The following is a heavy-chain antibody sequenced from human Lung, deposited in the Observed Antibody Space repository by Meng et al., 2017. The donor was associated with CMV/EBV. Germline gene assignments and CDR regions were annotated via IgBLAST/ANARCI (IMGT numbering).Heavy chain of an antibody. D-gene: IGHD7-27*01. Sequence: GESXKISCSASGFTFRSFGMHWIRQAPGKGLEWVAFVHSDGFDKNYVDSVKDRFIISRDNSNNTQYLQMNSLRAEDTAVYYCARDPKHWDFDPWGQGTLVTVYS. CDR3: ARDPKHWDFDP. CDR2: VHSDGFDK. CDR1: GFTFRSFG. J-gene: IGHJ5*02. V-gene: IGHV3-30*02.